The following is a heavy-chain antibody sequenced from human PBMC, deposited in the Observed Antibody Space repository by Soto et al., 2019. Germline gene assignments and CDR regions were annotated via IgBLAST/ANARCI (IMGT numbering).Heavy chain of an antibody. D-gene: IGHD6-13*01. J-gene: IGHJ4*02. CDR1: GFTFSSYS. V-gene: IGHV3-21*01. CDR3: QSSSWYKPEFDY. Sequence: GGSLRLSCAASGFTFSSYSMNWVRQAPGKGLEWVSSISSSSSYIYYADSVKGRFTISRDNAKNSLYLQMNSLRAEDTAVYYCQSSSWYKPEFDYWGQGTLVTVSS. CDR2: ISSSSSYI.